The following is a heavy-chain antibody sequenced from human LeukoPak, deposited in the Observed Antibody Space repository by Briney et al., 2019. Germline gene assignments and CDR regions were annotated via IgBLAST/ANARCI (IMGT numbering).Heavy chain of an antibody. CDR3: VRGSHTFDA. CDR2: INHSGST. Sequence: SETLSLTRNGSGGSISSYYWSWIRQPPGKGLEWIGHINHSGSTNYNPSLKSRVTISVDASKNKLSLNLTSVTAADTAVYYCVRGSHTFDAWGPGTMVTVSS. J-gene: IGHJ3*01. CDR1: GGSISSYY. V-gene: IGHV4-59*01. D-gene: IGHD3-10*01.